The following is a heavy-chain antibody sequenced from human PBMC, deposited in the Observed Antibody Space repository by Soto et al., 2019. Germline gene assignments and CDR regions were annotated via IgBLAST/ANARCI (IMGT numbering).Heavy chain of an antibody. J-gene: IGHJ4*02. CDR2: IYYSGST. CDR1: GGSVSSGSYY. CDR3: ARASSRSRDGYNY. Sequence: SETLSLTCTVSGGSVSSGSYYWSWIRQPPGKGLEWIGYIYYSGSTNYNPSLKSRVTISVDTSKNQFSLKLSSVTAADTAVYYCARASSRSRDGYNYWGQGTLVTVSS. V-gene: IGHV4-61*01. D-gene: IGHD5-12*01.